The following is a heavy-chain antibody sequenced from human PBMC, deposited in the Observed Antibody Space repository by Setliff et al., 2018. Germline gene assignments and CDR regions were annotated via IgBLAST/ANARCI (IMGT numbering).Heavy chain of an antibody. CDR2: IWDDGGNK. Sequence: GSLRLSCAASGFTFSSYRMHWVRQAPGKGLEWVAVIWDDGGNKYHADSVKGRFTISRDSARNSLYLHMNSLRSEDTAVYYCAREEKIFGVVIMSYWGQGTLVTVSS. D-gene: IGHD3-3*01. CDR3: AREEKIFGVVIMSY. J-gene: IGHJ4*02. CDR1: GFTFSSYR. V-gene: IGHV3-33*08.